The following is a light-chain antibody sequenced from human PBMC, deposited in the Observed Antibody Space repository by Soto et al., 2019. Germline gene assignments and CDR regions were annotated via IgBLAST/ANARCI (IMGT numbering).Light chain of an antibody. J-gene: IGKJ1*01. CDR3: IQLSHCPRT. V-gene: IGKV2-24*01. CDR1: QSLVHSDGNTY. CDR2: QVS. Sequence: VLTQTPISSPVTLGQPASISCRSSQSLVHSDGNTYLSWLQQRPGQPPRLLIYQVSNRFSGVPDRFSCSGAGTDFTLKISRVEAEDVGVYSCIQLSHCPRTFGQGPTVEIK.